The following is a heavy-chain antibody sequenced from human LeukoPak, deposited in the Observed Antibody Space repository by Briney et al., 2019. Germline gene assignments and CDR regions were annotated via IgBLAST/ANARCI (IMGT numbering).Heavy chain of an antibody. D-gene: IGHD5-12*01. CDR2: ISANIGGT. CDR1: GYTFTDYY. Sequence: KPGASVTVSCTASGYTFTDYYIHWLRQAPGQGLEWMGWISANIGGTNYAQKFRGRVTMTKDTSISTAYMELSGLTSDDTAVYYCARDGSFDYWGQGTLVTVSS. CDR3: ARDGSFDY. J-gene: IGHJ4*02. V-gene: IGHV1-2*02.